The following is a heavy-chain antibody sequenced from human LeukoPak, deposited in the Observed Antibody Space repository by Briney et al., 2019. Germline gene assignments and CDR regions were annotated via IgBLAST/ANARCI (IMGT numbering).Heavy chain of an antibody. D-gene: IGHD1-26*01. CDR1: GYTFTSYG. J-gene: IGHJ3*02. CDR2: ISAYNGNT. Sequence: ASVKVSCKASGYTFTSYGISWVRQAPGQGLEWMGWISAYNGNTNYAQKLQGRVTMTTDTSTSTAYMELRSLRSDDTAVYYCARDYPGLLADDAFDIWGQGTMVTVSS. V-gene: IGHV1-18*01. CDR3: ARDYPGLLADDAFDI.